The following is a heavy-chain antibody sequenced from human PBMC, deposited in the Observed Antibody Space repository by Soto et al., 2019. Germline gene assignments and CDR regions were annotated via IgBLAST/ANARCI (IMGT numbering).Heavy chain of an antibody. CDR1: GGSISSGGYH. V-gene: IGHV4-31*03. J-gene: IGHJ3*02. CDR2: IYFSGST. CDR3: ARAVNFDASGYPDAFDI. D-gene: IGHD3-22*01. Sequence: QVQLQESGPGLVKPSQTLSLSCTVSGGSISSGGYHWSWIRQHPGKGLEWIGYIYFSGSTYYNPSLKSRRIISVDTSKNQFALKLSSVTAADTAVYYCARAVNFDASGYPDAFDIWGQGTMVTVSS.